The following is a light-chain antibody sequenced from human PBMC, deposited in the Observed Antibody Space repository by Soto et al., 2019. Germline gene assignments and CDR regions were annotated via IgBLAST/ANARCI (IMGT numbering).Light chain of an antibody. Sequence: DIQLTQSPSFLSASVGDRVTVTCRASQDIGNYLAWYQQKPGKAPKLLIYAASILQSGVPSRFSGSGVATEFTLTISNLQPEDFATYYCQQYYSFPSFGQGTKLEIK. J-gene: IGKJ2*01. CDR2: AAS. V-gene: IGKV1-9*01. CDR1: QDIGNY. CDR3: QQYYSFPS.